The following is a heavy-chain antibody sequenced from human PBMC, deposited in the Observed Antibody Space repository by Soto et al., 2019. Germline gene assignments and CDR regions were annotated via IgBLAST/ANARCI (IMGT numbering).Heavy chain of an antibody. D-gene: IGHD3-16*01. V-gene: IGHV2-5*02. CDR2: IYWDDAK. CDR3: AHIPNYYQYDWFDP. Sequence: ITLKESGPTLVKPTQTLTLTCTFSGFSLTTRGVGVGWIRQPPGKALECLALIYWDDAKRYSPSLQSRLSITKDTSKHQVVLTMTNVDPVDTATYYCAHIPNYYQYDWFDPLGQGTLVSFSS. CDR1: GFSLTTRGVG. J-gene: IGHJ5*02.